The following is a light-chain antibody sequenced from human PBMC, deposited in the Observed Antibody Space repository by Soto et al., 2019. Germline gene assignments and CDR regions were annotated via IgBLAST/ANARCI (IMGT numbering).Light chain of an antibody. CDR1: SSDVGGYNF. CDR3: NSYTTSGAVV. CDR2: DVT. Sequence: QSALTQPASVSGSPGQSITISCTGTSSDVGGYNFVSWYQQHPGNAPKLIIYDVTSRLSGVSNRFSGSKSGNAASLTISGIQAEDEALYYCNSYTTSGAVVFGGGTQLTVL. V-gene: IGLV2-14*03. J-gene: IGLJ3*02.